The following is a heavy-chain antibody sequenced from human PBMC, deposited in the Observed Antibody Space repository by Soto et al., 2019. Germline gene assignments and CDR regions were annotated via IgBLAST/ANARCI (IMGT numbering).Heavy chain of an antibody. CDR1: GGTFSSYA. D-gene: IGHD3-22*01. V-gene: IGHV1-69*01. J-gene: IGHJ6*02. CDR2: IIPIFGTA. Sequence: QVQLVQSGAEVKKPGSSVKVSCKASGGTFSSYAISWVRQAPGQGLEWMGGIIPIFGTANYAQKFQGRVTITADESTSIAYMELSSLRSEDTAVYYCASGHTYYYDSSGYPFGMDVWGQGTTVTVSS. CDR3: ASGHTYYYDSSGYPFGMDV.